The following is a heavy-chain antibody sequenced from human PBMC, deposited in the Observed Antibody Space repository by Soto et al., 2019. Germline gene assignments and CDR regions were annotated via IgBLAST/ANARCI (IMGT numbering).Heavy chain of an antibody. D-gene: IGHD6-19*01. J-gene: IGHJ4*03. CDR3: ARDRGSSGMFELDA. Sequence: GQLVESGGDFVQPGESLRLSCVASQFPFDVYSMHWVRQAPGKGLEWVSYIRHTTSATFYADAVKGRFTISRDNRKNSLFLQMNSLRDDDTGVYFCARDRGSSGMFELDAWGPGTLVTVSS. V-gene: IGHV3-48*02. CDR2: IRHTTSAT. CDR1: QFPFDVYS.